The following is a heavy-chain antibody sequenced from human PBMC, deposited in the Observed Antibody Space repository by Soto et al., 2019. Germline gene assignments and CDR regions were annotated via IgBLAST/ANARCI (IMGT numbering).Heavy chain of an antibody. V-gene: IGHV3-21*01. J-gene: IGHJ6*02. Sequence: GGSLRLSCAASGFTFSSYSMNWVRQAPGKGLEWVSSISSSSSYIYYADSVKGRFTISRGNAKNSLYLQMNSLRAEDTAVYYCARDGALGYYYYYGMDVWGQGTTVTVSS. CDR3: ARDGALGYYYYYGMDV. D-gene: IGHD3-16*01. CDR1: GFTFSSYS. CDR2: ISSSSSYI.